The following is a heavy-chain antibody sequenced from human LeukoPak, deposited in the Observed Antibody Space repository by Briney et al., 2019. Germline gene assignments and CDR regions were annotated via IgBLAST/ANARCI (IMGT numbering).Heavy chain of an antibody. CDR3: AKDHTPIILTGYWNDFDY. CDR1: GFTFSSYG. V-gene: IGHV3-30*02. D-gene: IGHD3-9*01. J-gene: IGHJ4*02. Sequence: GGSLRLSCAASGFTFSSYGMHWVRQAPGKGLEWVAFIRYDGSNKYYADSVKGRFTISRDNSKNTLYLQMNSLRAEDTAVYYCAKDHTPIILTGYWNDFDYWGQGTLVTVSS. CDR2: IRYDGSNK.